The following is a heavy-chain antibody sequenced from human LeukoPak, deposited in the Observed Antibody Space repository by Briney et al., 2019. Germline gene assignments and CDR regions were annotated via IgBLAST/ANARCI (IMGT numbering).Heavy chain of an antibody. D-gene: IGHD1-26*01. CDR3: AKDVGATTEYFQH. V-gene: IGHV3-30*18. CDR1: VFTFSSYC. Sequence: GGSLRLSCAASVFTFSSYCMHWVRQAPGKGQEWVAVTSYDGSNKYYADSVKGRFTISRDNSKNTLYLQMNSLRAEDTAVYYCAKDVGATTEYFQHWGQGTLVTVSS. CDR2: TSYDGSNK. J-gene: IGHJ1*01.